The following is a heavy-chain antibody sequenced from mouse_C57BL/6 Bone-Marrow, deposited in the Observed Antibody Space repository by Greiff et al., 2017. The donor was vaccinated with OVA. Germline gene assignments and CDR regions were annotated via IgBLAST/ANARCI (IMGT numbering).Heavy chain of an antibody. V-gene: IGHV1-7*01. CDR1: GYTFTSYW. Sequence: QVQLQQSGAELAKPGASVKLSCKASGYTFTSYWMHWVKQRPGQGLEWIGYINPSSGYTKYNQKFKGKATLTADKSSSTAYMQLSSLTSEDSAVYDGARLEGWSPYYFDDWGQGTTLTVSA. CDR3: ARLEGWSPYYFDD. CDR2: INPSSGYT. D-gene: IGHD1-1*02. J-gene: IGHJ2*01.